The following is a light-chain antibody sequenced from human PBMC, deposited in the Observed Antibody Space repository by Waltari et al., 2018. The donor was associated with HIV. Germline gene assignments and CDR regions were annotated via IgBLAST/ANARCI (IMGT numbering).Light chain of an antibody. Sequence: EIVLTQSPATLSLSPGERATLSCRASQSVGKYLAWYQQKPGQVPRLLIYDAINRATGIPARFSGSGSGTDFTLTISSLEPEDFAVYYCQKSDSWPRGITFGQGTRLEIK. CDR2: DAI. J-gene: IGKJ5*01. CDR3: QKSDSWPRGIT. V-gene: IGKV3-11*01. CDR1: QSVGKY.